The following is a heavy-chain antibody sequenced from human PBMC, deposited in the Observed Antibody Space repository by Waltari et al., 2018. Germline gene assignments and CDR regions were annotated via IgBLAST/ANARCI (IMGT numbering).Heavy chain of an antibody. CDR2: IYSQGDT. CDR1: GFNVGNNY. CDR3: AARALHAPY. V-gene: IGHV3-53*01. J-gene: IGHJ4*02. Sequence: EVQLVESGGGLIQPGGSLRLSCGASGFNVGNNYIPWVRQAPGTGLEWVSLIYSQGDTSYADSVKGRFTISRDSSRNTLYLQMNSLRAEDTAVYYCAARALHAPYWGQGALVTVSS.